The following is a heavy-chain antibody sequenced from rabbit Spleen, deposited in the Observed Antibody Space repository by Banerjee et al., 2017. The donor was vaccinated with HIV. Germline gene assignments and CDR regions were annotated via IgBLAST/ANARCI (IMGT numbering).Heavy chain of an antibody. V-gene: IGHV1S45*01. CDR1: GFDFSNYW. CDR3: ARDTGSSFSSYGMDL. Sequence: QEPLVESGGGLVTPGGNLTLTCTASGFDFSNYWMSWVRQAPGKGLEWIACIDIGSSGFTYFASWVNGRFTISKTSSTTVTLQMTSLTVADTATYFCARDTGSSFSSYGMDLWGQGTLVTVS. D-gene: IGHD8-1*01. CDR2: IDIGSSGFT. J-gene: IGHJ6*01.